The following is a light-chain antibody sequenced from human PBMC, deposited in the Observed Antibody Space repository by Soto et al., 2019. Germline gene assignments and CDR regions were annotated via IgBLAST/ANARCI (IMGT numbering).Light chain of an antibody. V-gene: IGKV1-9*01. J-gene: IGKJ5*01. CDR3: QQVNSYPQT. Sequence: PSALSASVGDRVTISCRASQGIGTYLAWYQQKPGKAPKLLIYAAFTLHSGVPARFSGSRSGTDFTLTISSLQPEDFATYYCQQVNSYPQTFGQGTRLEIK. CDR2: AAF. CDR1: QGIGTY.